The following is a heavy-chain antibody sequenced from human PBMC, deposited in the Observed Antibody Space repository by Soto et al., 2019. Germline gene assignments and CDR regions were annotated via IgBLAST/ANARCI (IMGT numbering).Heavy chain of an antibody. CDR1: GGSISSYY. J-gene: IGHJ4*02. Sequence: SETLSLTCTVSGGSISSYYWSWIRQPPGKGLEWIGYIYYSGSTNYNPSLKGRVTISVDTSKNQFALKLSSVTAADTAVYYCERNGDNWNYVIGYWGQGTLVTVSS. D-gene: IGHD1-7*01. CDR3: ERNGDNWNYVIGY. V-gene: IGHV4-59*08. CDR2: IYYSGST.